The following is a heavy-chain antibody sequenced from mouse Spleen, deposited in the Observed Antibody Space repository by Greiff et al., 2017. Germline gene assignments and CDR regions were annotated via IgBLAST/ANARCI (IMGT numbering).Heavy chain of an antibody. Sequence: VQLQQPGAELVKPGASVKLSCKASGYTFTSYWMHWVKQRPGQGLEWIGMIHPNSGSTNYNEKFKSKATLTVDKSSSTAYMQLSSLTSEDSAVYYCARSLITTVVATTEMDYWGQGTSVTVSS. CDR3: ARSLITTVVATTEMDY. J-gene: IGHJ4*01. V-gene: IGHV1-64*01. D-gene: IGHD1-1*01. CDR1: GYTFTSYW. CDR2: IHPNSGST.